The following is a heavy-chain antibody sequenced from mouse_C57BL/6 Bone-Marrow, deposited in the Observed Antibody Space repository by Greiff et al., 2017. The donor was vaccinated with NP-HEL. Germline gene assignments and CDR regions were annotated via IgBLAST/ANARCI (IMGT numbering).Heavy chain of an antibody. CDR2: ISSGGDYI. D-gene: IGHD1-1*01. CDR1: GFTFSSYA. CDR3: TRGDGSSPWYFDV. J-gene: IGHJ1*03. V-gene: IGHV5-9-1*02. Sequence: EVMLVESGEGLVKPGGSLKLSCAASGFTFSSYAMSWVRQTPEKRLEWVAYISSGGDYIYYADTVKGRFTISRDSARNTLYLQMSSLKSEDTAMYYCTRGDGSSPWYFDVWGTGTTVTVSS.